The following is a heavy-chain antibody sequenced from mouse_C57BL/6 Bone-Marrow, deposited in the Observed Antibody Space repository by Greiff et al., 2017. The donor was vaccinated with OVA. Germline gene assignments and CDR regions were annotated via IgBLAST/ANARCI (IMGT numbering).Heavy chain of an antibody. J-gene: IGHJ3*01. Sequence: VQLQQSGAELVRPGTSVKVSCKASGYAFTNYLIEWVKQRPGQGLEWIGVINTGSGGTNYNEKFKGKATLTADKSSSTAYMQLSSLTSEDSAVYFCERGSGYSFAYWGQGTLVTVSA. D-gene: IGHD3-2*02. CDR2: INTGSGGT. CDR3: ERGSGYSFAY. CDR1: GYAFTNYL. V-gene: IGHV1-54*01.